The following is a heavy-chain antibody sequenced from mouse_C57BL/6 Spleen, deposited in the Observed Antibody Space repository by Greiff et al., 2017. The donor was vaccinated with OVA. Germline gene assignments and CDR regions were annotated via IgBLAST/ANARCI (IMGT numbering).Heavy chain of an antibody. CDR1: GYTFTSYW. J-gene: IGHJ3*01. CDR2: IDPSDSYT. D-gene: IGHD4-1*01. Sequence: VQLVESGAELVMPGASVKLSCKASGYTFTSYWMHWVKQRPGQGLEWIGEIDPSDSYTNYNQKFKGKSTLTVDKSSSTAYMQLSSLTSEDSAVYYCARRNWAWFAYWGQGTLVTVSA. V-gene: IGHV1-69*01. CDR3: ARRNWAWFAY.